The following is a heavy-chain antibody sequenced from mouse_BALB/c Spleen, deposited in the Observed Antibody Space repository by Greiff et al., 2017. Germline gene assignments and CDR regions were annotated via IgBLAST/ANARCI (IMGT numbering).Heavy chain of an antibody. CDR2: ISYDGSN. Sequence: DVQLQESGPGLVKPSQSLSLTCSVTGYSITSGYYWNWIRQFPGNKLEWMGYISYDGSNNYNPSLKNRISITRDTSKNQFFLKLNSVTTEDTATYYCARDYDYDKFPFAYWGQGTLVTVSA. D-gene: IGHD2-4*01. V-gene: IGHV3-6*02. J-gene: IGHJ3*01. CDR1: GYSITSGYY. CDR3: ARDYDYDKFPFAY.